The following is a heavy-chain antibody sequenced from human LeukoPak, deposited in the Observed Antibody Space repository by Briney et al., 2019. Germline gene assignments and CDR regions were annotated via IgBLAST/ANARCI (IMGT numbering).Heavy chain of an antibody. D-gene: IGHD6-13*01. CDR3: AREGGSSSFDY. CDR2: INAGNGNT. J-gene: IGHJ4*02. CDR1: GYTFTSYA. V-gene: IGHV1-3*01. Sequence: GASVKVSCKASGYTFTSYAMHWVRQAPGQRLEWMGWINAGNGNTKYPQKFQGRVTITRDTSASTAYMELSSLRSEDTAVYYCAREGGSSSFDYWGQGTLVTVSS.